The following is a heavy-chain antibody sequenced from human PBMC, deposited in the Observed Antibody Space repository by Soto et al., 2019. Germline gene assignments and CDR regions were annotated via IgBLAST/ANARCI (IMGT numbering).Heavy chain of an antibody. Sequence: LSLTCTVSGGSIDNNGYSWTWIRQRPGGGLEWLGSNNYRADTYYTPSLRSRITISLDTPHNQFSLWLTSVTAADTGIYYCARGGSGWKALNYFDSWGQGILVTVSS. D-gene: IGHD6-19*01. CDR3: ARGGSGWKALNYFDS. CDR1: GGSIDNNGYS. J-gene: IGHJ4*02. V-gene: IGHV4-31*03. CDR2: NNYRADT.